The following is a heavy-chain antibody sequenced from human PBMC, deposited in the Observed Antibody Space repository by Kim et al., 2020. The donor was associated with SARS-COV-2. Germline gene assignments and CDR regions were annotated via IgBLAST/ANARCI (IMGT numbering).Heavy chain of an antibody. CDR2: ISWNSGSI. CDR3: AKDTGRGNYGSGSYNHGMDV. D-gene: IGHD3-10*01. Sequence: GGSLRLSCAASGFTFDDYAMHWVRQAPGKGLEWVSGISWNSGSIGYADSVKGRFTISRDNAKNSLYLQMNSLRAEDTALYYCAKDTGRGNYGSGSYNHGMDVWGQGTTVTVSS. J-gene: IGHJ6*02. V-gene: IGHV3-9*01. CDR1: GFTFDDYA.